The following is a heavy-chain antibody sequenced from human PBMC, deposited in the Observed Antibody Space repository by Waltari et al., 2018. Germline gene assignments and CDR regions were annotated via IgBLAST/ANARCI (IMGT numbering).Heavy chain of an antibody. V-gene: IGHV4-34*01. CDR2: IKHSERT. CDR1: GGSFSGYY. Sequence: QVQLQQWGAGLLKPSETLSLTCAVYGGSFSGYYWSWIRQPPGKGLEWIGEIKHSERTNYKPSRKSRVTISVDTSKNQFSLKLSAVTAADTAVYYCARGGDSSSRDFDYWGQGTLVTVSS. CDR3: ARGGDSSSRDFDY. J-gene: IGHJ4*02. D-gene: IGHD6-6*01.